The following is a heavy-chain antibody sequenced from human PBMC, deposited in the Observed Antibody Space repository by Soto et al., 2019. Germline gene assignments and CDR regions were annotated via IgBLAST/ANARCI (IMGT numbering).Heavy chain of an antibody. V-gene: IGHV1-46*04. CDR2: TNPSGGST. CDR1: GYTFARYD. D-gene: IGHD2-21*02. Sequence: SVKVSCEASGYTFARYDIHWVRQAPGQGLEWMGITNPSGGSTNYAQKLQGRVTMTRDTSTSTVYMELSSLRSEDTAVYYCARAATAVEIPYEYWGQGTLVTASS. CDR3: ARAATAVEIPYEY. J-gene: IGHJ4*02.